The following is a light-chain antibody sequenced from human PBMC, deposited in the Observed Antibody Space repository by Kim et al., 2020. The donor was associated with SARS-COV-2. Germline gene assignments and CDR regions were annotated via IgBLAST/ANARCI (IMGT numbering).Light chain of an antibody. Sequence: QSALTQPASVSGSPGQSITISCTGTSSDVGGYDYVSWYQQHPGKAPKLMIYDVISRPSGVSNRFSGSKSGNTASLTISGLQAEDEADYYCSSYTSSRTHVVIGGGTQLTDL. J-gene: IGLJ2*01. CDR1: SSDVGGYDY. CDR2: DVI. CDR3: SSYTSSRTHVV. V-gene: IGLV2-14*03.